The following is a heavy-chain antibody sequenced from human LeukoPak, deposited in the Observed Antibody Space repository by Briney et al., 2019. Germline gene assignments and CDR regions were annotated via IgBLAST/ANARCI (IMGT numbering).Heavy chain of an antibody. CDR3: ARSARSLRYFDWFPYYFDY. Sequence: GGSLRLSCAASGFTFSSYGMNWVRQAPGKGLEWISYISSSSSTIYDADSVKGRFTISRDNAKKSLYLQMNSLRAEDTAVYYCARSARSLRYFDWFPYYFDYWGQGTLVTVSS. D-gene: IGHD3-9*01. CDR1: GFTFSSYG. J-gene: IGHJ4*02. V-gene: IGHV3-48*04. CDR2: ISSSSSTI.